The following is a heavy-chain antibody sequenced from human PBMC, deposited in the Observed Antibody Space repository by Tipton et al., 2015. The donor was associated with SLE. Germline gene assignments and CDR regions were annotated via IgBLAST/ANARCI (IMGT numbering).Heavy chain of an antibody. CDR2: IFYTGST. J-gene: IGHJ5*02. CDR3: ARHVTQWLARGPIDP. V-gene: IGHV4-39*01. Sequence: TLSLTCTVSGGSISSATCFWGWIRPPPGKGLEWMGSIFYTGSTYNNPSLNSRVAIPVDTPKNQFSLKLSSVTAADTAVYYCARHVTQWLARGPIDPWGQGILVTVSS. D-gene: IGHD6-19*01. CDR1: GGSISSATCF.